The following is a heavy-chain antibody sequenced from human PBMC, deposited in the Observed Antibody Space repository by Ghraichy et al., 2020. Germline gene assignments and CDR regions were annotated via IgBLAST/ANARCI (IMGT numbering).Heavy chain of an antibody. CDR3: SRDQVGAPYYYFDL. CDR2: ITSGGGST. CDR1: GFTFSSYA. V-gene: IGHV3-23*01. D-gene: IGHD1-26*01. Sequence: GGSLSLSCAASGFTFSSYAMNWVRQAPGKGPEWVSSITSGGGSTNYADSVKGRFTISRDNSKNTLFLQMNRLRDEDTAVYYCSRDQVGAPYYYFDLWGRGTLVTVSS. J-gene: IGHJ2*01.